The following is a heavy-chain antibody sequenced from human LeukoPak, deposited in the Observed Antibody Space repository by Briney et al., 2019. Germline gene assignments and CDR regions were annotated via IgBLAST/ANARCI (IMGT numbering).Heavy chain of an antibody. D-gene: IGHD2-2*01. V-gene: IGHV3-53*01. CDR3: ARDSYRSNTSCYDY. J-gene: IGHJ4*02. CDR2: IYSGDST. CDR1: GFTVSSNY. Sequence: PGGSLRLSCAASGFTVSSNYMSWVRQAPGKGLEWVSVIYSGDSTYYADSVKGRFTISRDNSKNTLYLQMNSLRAEDTAMYYCARDSYRSNTSCYDYWGQGTLVTVSS.